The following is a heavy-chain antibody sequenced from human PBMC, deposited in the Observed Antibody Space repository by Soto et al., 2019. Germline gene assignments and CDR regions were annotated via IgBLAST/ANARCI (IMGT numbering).Heavy chain of an antibody. D-gene: IGHD6-6*01. Sequence: WWSLRLSCAASVFTFSSYAMSWFRQAPGKGLEWVSAISGSGGSTYYADSVKGRFTISRDNSKNTLYLQMNSLRAEDTAVYYCAKGMEYSSSSVPVDYWGQGTLVTVSS. CDR2: ISGSGGST. CDR1: VFTFSSYA. J-gene: IGHJ4*02. V-gene: IGHV3-23*01. CDR3: AKGMEYSSSSVPVDY.